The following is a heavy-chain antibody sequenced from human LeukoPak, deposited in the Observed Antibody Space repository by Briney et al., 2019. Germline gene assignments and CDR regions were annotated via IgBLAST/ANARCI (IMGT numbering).Heavy chain of an antibody. CDR2: IYYSGST. CDR3: ARLELMVYAIYY. D-gene: IGHD2-8*01. J-gene: IGHJ4*02. CDR1: GGSIISSSYY. Sequence: SETLSLTCTVSGGSIISSSYYWGWLRQPPGKGLGWVGGIYYSGSTYYNPCLKSRVTISLAASTNQFFRRLSSENSAQTDVYDCARLELMVYAIYYWDQGTLVTVSS. V-gene: IGHV4-39*01.